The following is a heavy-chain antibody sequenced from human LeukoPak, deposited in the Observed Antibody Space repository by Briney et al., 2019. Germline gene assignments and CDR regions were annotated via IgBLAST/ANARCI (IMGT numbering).Heavy chain of an antibody. Sequence: GGSLRLSCAASGFTFSSYGMHWVRQAPGKGLEWVAVIWYDGSNKYYADSVKGRFTISRDNSKNTLYLQMNSLRAEDTAVYCCARGETYYYDSSGYYSGRWGYYFDYWGQGTLVTVSS. D-gene: IGHD3-22*01. V-gene: IGHV3-33*01. CDR3: ARGETYYYDSSGYYSGRWGYYFDY. CDR2: IWYDGSNK. J-gene: IGHJ4*02. CDR1: GFTFSSYG.